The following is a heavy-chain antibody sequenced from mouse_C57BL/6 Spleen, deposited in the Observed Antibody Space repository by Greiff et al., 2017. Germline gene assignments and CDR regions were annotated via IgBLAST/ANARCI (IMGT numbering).Heavy chain of an antibody. CDR3: ANYDYFDY. J-gene: IGHJ2*01. Sequence: VQLQQSGAELARPGASVKMSCKASGYTFTSYTMHWVKQRPGQGLEWIGYINPSSGYTKYNQKFKDKATLTADKSSSTAYMQLCSLTSEDSAVYYCANYDYFDYWGQGTTLTVSS. V-gene: IGHV1-4*01. D-gene: IGHD2-4*01. CDR2: INPSSGYT. CDR1: GYTFTSYT.